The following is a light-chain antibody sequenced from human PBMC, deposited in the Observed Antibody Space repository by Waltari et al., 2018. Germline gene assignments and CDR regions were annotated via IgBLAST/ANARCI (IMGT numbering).Light chain of an antibody. Sequence: DPVMTQSQLSLPVPLGQPASISCRSRQSLEDSDGNTYLTWFQQRPGQSPRRLIFKVSNRDSGVPDRFSGSGSGTDFTLSISRVEAEDVGVYYCMQGTQWSITFGQGTRLEIK. J-gene: IGKJ5*01. CDR3: MQGTQWSIT. CDR1: QSLEDSDGNTY. V-gene: IGKV2-30*01. CDR2: KVS.